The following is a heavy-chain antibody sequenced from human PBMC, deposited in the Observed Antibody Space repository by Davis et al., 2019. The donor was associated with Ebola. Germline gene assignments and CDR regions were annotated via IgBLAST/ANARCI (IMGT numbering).Heavy chain of an antibody. CDR1: GDSITDYY. J-gene: IGHJ4*02. Sequence: PSETLSLTCTVSGDSITDYYWTWIRQPAGKGLEWIGRVYSGGERTNYNPSLRGRVSISVDTSKNQFSLNMISVTAADTAMYYCVREKYTGTYFWYYDFWGQGTLVTVSS. V-gene: IGHV4-4*07. CDR2: VYSGGERT. D-gene: IGHD1-26*01. CDR3: VREKYTGTYFWYYDF.